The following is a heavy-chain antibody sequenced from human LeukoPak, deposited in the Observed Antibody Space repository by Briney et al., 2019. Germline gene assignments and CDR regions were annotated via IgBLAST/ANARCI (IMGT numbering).Heavy chain of an antibody. Sequence: ASVKVSCKTSGYTFTGYYMHWVRQAPGQGLEWMGWINPNSGGTNYAQKFQGRVTMTRDTSISTAYMELSRLRSDDTAVYYCARGQQLADYDYVWGLTHFDYWGQGTLVTVSS. J-gene: IGHJ4*02. V-gene: IGHV1-2*02. CDR2: INPNSGGT. CDR1: GYTFTGYY. D-gene: IGHD3-16*01. CDR3: ARGQQLADYDYVWGLTHFDY.